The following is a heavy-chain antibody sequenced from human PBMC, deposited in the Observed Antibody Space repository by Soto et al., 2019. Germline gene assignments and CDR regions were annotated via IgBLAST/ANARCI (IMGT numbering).Heavy chain of an antibody. D-gene: IGHD3-22*01. J-gene: IGHJ2*01. V-gene: IGHV3-48*02. CDR1: GSAFRSYS. CDR2: ISSSSSTI. CDR3: AKDARITIIVVVLDGREGFDL. Sequence: CAASGSAFRSYSMNWVRQGPGRGLELVAYISSSSSTIYYADSVKGRFTISRDNANNALDLQRNSLRDENTAVSYCAKDARITIIVVVLDGREGFDLWGRGTLVTVSS.